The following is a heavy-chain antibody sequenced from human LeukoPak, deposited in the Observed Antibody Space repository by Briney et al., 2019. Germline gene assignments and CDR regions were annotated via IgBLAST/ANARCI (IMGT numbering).Heavy chain of an antibody. CDR1: GGSISSSSYY. V-gene: IGHV4-39*01. CDR2: IYFSGST. CDR3: ARHEDTVTTFDY. Sequence: PSETLSLTCTVSGGSISSSSYYWGWIRQPPGKGLEWIGSIYFSGSTYYNPSLKSRVTISVDTSKNQFSLNLSSVTAADTAVYYCARHEDTVTTFDYWGQGTLVTVSS. J-gene: IGHJ4*02. D-gene: IGHD4-17*01.